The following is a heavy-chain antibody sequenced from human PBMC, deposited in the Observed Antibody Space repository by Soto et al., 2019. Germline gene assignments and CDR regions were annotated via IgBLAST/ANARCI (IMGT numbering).Heavy chain of an antibody. Sequence: QVQLQQWGAGPLRPLETLSLTCGVSGGSFSGYYWAWIRQSPGKGLEWIGEINDRGSINYNASLTSRVTISVDTSKNHYSLNLRSVTAADTAVYYCARESHDILTGPPWVWYFDLWGRGTLVTVSS. D-gene: IGHD3-9*01. CDR3: ARESHDILTGPPWVWYFDL. CDR1: GGSFSGYY. V-gene: IGHV4-34*01. CDR2: INDRGSI. J-gene: IGHJ2*01.